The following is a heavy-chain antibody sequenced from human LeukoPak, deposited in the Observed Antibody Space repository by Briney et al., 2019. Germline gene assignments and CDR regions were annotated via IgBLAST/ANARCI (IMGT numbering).Heavy chain of an antibody. J-gene: IGHJ4*02. Sequence: GGSLRLSCAASGFTFSSYGMHWVRQAPGKGLEGVAVIWYDGSNKYYADSVKGRFTISRDNSKNTLYLQMNSLRAEDTAVYYCAREQQLVLGATYYFDYWGQGTLVTVSS. D-gene: IGHD6-13*01. V-gene: IGHV3-33*01. CDR1: GFTFSSYG. CDR3: AREQQLVLGATYYFDY. CDR2: IWYDGSNK.